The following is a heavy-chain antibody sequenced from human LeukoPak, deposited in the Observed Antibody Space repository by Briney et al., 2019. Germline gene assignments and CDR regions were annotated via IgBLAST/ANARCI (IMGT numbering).Heavy chain of an antibody. CDR3: ARGKYSGFDL. J-gene: IGHJ3*01. Sequence: SQTLSLTCAISGDSVSTNSVAWNWITQSPSRGLEWLGRTYHRSKWSNDYAVSVKSRITINPDTSKNQFSLQLNSVTPDDTALYYCARGKYSGFDLWGQGTMVTVSS. CDR2: TYHRSKWSN. CDR1: GDSVSTNSVA. D-gene: IGHD2-15*01. V-gene: IGHV6-1*01.